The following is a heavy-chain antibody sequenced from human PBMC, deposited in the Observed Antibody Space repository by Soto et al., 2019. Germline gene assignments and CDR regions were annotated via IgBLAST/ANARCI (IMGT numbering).Heavy chain of an antibody. CDR3: AREGSFRWVDI. D-gene: IGHD1-26*01. Sequence: GGSLRLSCAASGFTFSSYGMHWVRQAPGKGLEWVAVISYDGSNKYYADSVKGRFTISRDNSKNTLYLQMNSLRAEDTAVYYCAREGSFRWVDIWGQGTMVTVSS. V-gene: IGHV3-30*03. CDR1: GFTFSSYG. J-gene: IGHJ3*02. CDR2: ISYDGSNK.